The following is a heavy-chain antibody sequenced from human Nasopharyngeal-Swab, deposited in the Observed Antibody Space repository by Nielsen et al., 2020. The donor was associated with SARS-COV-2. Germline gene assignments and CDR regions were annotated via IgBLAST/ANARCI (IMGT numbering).Heavy chain of an antibody. Sequence: SLKVSCKASGYTFTRHCVTWAIQAPGQGLEWMVWIITYNGNTIYAQKLQGRLTMTTDTSTSTAYMELRSLRSDDTAVYYCAILAASPNYYYYYYMDVGGKGTTITVSS. CDR2: IITYNGNT. CDR3: AILAASPNYYYYYYMDV. D-gene: IGHD2-2*01. V-gene: IGHV1-18*04. CDR1: GYTFTRHC. J-gene: IGHJ6*03.